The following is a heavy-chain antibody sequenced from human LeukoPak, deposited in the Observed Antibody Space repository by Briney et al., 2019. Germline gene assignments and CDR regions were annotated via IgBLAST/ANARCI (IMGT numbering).Heavy chain of an antibody. CDR3: ARRRGYSYDNWYFDL. CDR2: IYYSGST. D-gene: IGHD5-18*01. J-gene: IGHJ2*01. CDR1: GGSISSYY. V-gene: IGHV4-59*08. Sequence: SETLSLTCTVSGGSISSYYWSWIRQPPGKGLEWIGYIYYSGSTNYNPSLKSRVTISVDTSKNQFSLKLSSVTAADTAVYYCARRRGYSYDNWYFDLRGRGTLVTVSS.